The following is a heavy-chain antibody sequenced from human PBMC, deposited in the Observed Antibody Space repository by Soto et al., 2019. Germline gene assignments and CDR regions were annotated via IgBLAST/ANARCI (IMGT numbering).Heavy chain of an antibody. V-gene: IGHV3-7*05. D-gene: IGHD2-15*01. CDR3: ARDLISAAGFDY. Sequence: ESGGGLGQPGGSLRLSCAASGFTFSSYWMSWVRQAPGKGLEWVANIKQDGSEKYYVDSVKGRFTLSRDNPKNSLYLQLNSLRAEDTAVYYCARDLISAAGFDYWGQGTLVTVSS. CDR2: IKQDGSEK. J-gene: IGHJ4*02. CDR1: GFTFSSYW.